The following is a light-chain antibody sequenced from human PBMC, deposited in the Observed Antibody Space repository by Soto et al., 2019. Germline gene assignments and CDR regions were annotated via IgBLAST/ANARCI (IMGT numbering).Light chain of an antibody. CDR2: KAS. CDR1: QTISSW. V-gene: IGKV1-5*03. Sequence: DIQMTQSRSTLSGSVGDRVTITCRPIQTISSWLAWYQQKPGKAPKLLIYKASTLKSGVPSRFSGSGSGTEFTLTISSLQPDDFATYYCQHYNSYSEAFGQGTKVDIK. CDR3: QHYNSYSEA. J-gene: IGKJ1*01.